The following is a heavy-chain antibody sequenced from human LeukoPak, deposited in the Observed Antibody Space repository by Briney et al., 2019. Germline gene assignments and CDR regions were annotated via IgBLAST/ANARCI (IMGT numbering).Heavy chain of an antibody. CDR3: AREGITMVRGVHKVAAFDI. D-gene: IGHD3-10*01. CDR1: GGSISSYY. J-gene: IGHJ3*02. V-gene: IGHV4-4*07. CDR2: IYTSGST. Sequence: SETLSLTCTVSGGSISSYYWSWIRQPAGKGLEWIGRIYTSGSTNYNPSLKSRVTMSVDTSKNQFSLKLSSVTAADTAVYYCAREGITMVRGVHKVAAFDIWGQGTMVTVSS.